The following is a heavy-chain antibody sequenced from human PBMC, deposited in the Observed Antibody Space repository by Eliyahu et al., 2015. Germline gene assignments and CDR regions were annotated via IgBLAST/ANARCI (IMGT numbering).Heavy chain of an antibody. J-gene: IGHJ4*02. D-gene: IGHD2-15*01. CDR2: ISNDGGKT. CDR3: ARDIGDCGSGRCYSDYIDY. V-gene: IGHV3-33*01. CDR1: RFPFSASG. Sequence: QVLLVESGGGVVQPGRSLRLXCSASRFPFSASGLPWVRQAPGKGLEWVAXISNDGGKTNCADSMKGRFTISRDNSKHTLYLQMNSLRAEDTAMYYCARDIGDCGSGRCYSDYIDYWGQGTLVTVSS.